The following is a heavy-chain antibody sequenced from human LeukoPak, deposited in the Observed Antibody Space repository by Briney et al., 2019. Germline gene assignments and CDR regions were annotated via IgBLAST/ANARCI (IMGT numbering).Heavy chain of an antibody. CDR2: IYPDDSDA. J-gene: IGHJ4*02. D-gene: IGHD2-2*01. CDR1: GYSFTTYW. Sequence: GESLQISCQASGYSFTTYWLAWVRQMPGKGLEWMGIIYPDDSDARYRPSFQGQVTISADKSISTAYLQWSSLKASDTAMYYCARQGYCSSTSCYVDFWGQGTLVTVSS. CDR3: ARQGYCSSTSCYVDF. V-gene: IGHV5-51*01.